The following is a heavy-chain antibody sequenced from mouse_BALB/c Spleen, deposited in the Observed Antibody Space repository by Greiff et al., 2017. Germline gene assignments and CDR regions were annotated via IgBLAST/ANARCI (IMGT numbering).Heavy chain of an antibody. J-gene: IGHJ4*01. V-gene: IGHV1-87*01. CDR1: GYTFTSYW. Sequence: QVQLQQSGAELARPGASVKLSCKASGYTFTSYWMQWVKQRPGQGLEWIGAIYPGDGDTRYTQKFKGKATLTADKSSSTAYMQLSSLASEDSAVYYCARFSDDYDAGDAMDYWGQGTSVTVSS. CDR3: ARFSDDYDAGDAMDY. CDR2: IYPGDGDT. D-gene: IGHD2-4*01.